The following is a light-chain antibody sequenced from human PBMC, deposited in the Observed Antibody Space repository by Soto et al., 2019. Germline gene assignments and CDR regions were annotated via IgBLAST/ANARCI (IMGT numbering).Light chain of an antibody. CDR3: HQNGGSPRT. V-gene: IGKV3-20*01. Sequence: EIVLTQSPGTLSLSPGERATLSCRASQSVSSSYLARYQQKPGQAPRLLIYGASSRATGIPDRFSGSGSGTDFTLTISRLEPEDFAMYYCHQNGGSPRTLGQGNKVEIK. J-gene: IGKJ1*01. CDR2: GAS. CDR1: QSVSSSY.